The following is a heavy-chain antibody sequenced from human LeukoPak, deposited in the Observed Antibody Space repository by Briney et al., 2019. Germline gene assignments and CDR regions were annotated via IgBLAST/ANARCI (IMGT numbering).Heavy chain of an antibody. D-gene: IGHD2-2*01. CDR2: IYPGDSDT. CDR3: ASPPTRECSSISCPLSY. CDR1: GYTFTNYW. Sequence: GESLKISCKGSGYTFTNYWIVWVRQKPGKGLEWMGIIYPGDSDTRYSPSFQGQVTISVDKSVSAAYLQWSSLKASDTAMYYCASPPTRECSSISCPLSYWGQGTLVTVSS. V-gene: IGHV5-51*01. J-gene: IGHJ4*02.